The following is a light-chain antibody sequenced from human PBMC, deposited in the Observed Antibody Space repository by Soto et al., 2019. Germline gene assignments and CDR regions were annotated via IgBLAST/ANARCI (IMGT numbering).Light chain of an antibody. CDR1: QSVSSSY. J-gene: IGKJ2*01. CDR2: GAS. V-gene: IGKV3-20*01. Sequence: EIVLTQSPGTLSLSPGERATLSCRASQSVSSSYLAWYQQTPGQAPRLLIYGASSRATGIPDGFSGSGSGPYFTLTISRLEPEDFAVYYCQQYGSSPYTFGQGTKLEIK. CDR3: QQYGSSPYT.